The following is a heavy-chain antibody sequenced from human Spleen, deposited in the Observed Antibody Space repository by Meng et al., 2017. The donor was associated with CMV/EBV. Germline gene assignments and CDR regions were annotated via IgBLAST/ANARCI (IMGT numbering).Heavy chain of an antibody. D-gene: IGHD3-22*01. J-gene: IGHJ4*02. CDR3: ARASPGYYDTSGYFENYYFDY. CDR2: ISSGTTI. V-gene: IGHV3-11*04. CDR1: GFIFSNYY. Sequence: GGSLRLSCAASGFIFSNYYMSWIRQAPGKGLEWVSYISSGTTIYYADSVKGRFTISRDNAKNSLYLQMNSLRAEDTAVYYCARASPGYYDTSGYFENYYFDYWGQGTLVTVSS.